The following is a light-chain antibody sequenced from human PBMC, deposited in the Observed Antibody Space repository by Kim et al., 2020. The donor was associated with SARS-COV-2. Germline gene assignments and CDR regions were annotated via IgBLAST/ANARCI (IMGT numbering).Light chain of an antibody. J-gene: IGLJ3*02. CDR2: EDN. CDR1: SGSIPSNY. Sequence: GKTGTISCTRSSGSIPSNYVQWYQQRPGSAPTTVIYEDNQRPSGVPDRFSGSSDSSSNSASLTISGLKTEDEADYYCQSYDSSNWVFGGGTQLTVL. V-gene: IGLV6-57*03. CDR3: QSYDSSNWV.